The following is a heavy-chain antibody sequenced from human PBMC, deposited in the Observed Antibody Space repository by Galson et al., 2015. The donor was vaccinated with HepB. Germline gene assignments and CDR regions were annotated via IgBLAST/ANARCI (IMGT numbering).Heavy chain of an antibody. J-gene: IGHJ4*02. V-gene: IGHV3-9*01. CDR2: ISWNSGNI. CDR3: GKVDY. CDR1: GFTFDDYA. Sequence: SLRLSCAASGFTFDDYAMHWVRQAPGKGLEWVSGISWNSGNIGYADSVKGRFTISRDNAKNSLYLQMNSLRAEDTALYYCGKVDYWGQGTLVTVSS.